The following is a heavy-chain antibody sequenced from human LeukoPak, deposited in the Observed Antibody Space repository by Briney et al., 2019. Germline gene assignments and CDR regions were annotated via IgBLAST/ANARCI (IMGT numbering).Heavy chain of an antibody. CDR1: GGSISSGGYY. V-gene: IGHV4-31*03. CDR2: IYYSGST. CDR3: ARENDSSGYYLDFDY. Sequence: SQTLSLTCTVSGGSISSGGYYWSWIRQHPGKGLEWIGHIYYSGSTYYNPSLKSRVTISVDTSKNQFSLKLSSVTAADTAVYYCARENDSSGYYLDFDYWGQGTLVTVSS. D-gene: IGHD3-22*01. J-gene: IGHJ4*02.